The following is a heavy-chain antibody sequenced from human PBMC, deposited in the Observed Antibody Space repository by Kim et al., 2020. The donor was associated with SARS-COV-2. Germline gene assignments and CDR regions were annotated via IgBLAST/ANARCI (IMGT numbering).Heavy chain of an antibody. J-gene: IGHJ5*01. CDR1: GFTVDDYG. D-gene: IGHD3-22*01. V-gene: IGHV3-20*01. CDR3: ARDAYFDDSGFYGLDS. Sequence: GGSLRLSCTPSGFTVDDYGMSWVRKVPGKGLEWVAGITWDGKGIGYADSVKGRFTISRDSARNFLHLQMDSLRVEDTALYHCARDAYFDDSGFYGLDSWGQGTLVTVSP. CDR2: ITWDGKGI.